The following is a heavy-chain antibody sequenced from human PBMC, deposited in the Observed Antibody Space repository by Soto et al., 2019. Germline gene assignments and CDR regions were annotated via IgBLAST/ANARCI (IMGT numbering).Heavy chain of an antibody. CDR1: GGTFNSYA. Sequence: SVKVSCKASGGTFNSYAIRWVRQAPGQGHERMGGIIPIFGTANYAQKFQGRVTITADESTSTAYMELSSLRSEDTAVYYCARDIVGIAAAGIGSLYYYYGMDVWGQGTTVTVSS. CDR3: ARDIVGIAAAGIGSLYYYYGMDV. V-gene: IGHV1-69*13. J-gene: IGHJ6*02. D-gene: IGHD6-13*01. CDR2: IIPIFGTA.